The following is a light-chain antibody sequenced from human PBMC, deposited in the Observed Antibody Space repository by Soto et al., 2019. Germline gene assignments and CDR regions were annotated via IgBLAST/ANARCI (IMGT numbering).Light chain of an antibody. V-gene: IGKV1-33*01. CDR1: QDIENY. CDR3: QHYDHLPPLS. CDR2: DAS. J-gene: IGKJ4*01. Sequence: DIQMTQSPSSLSASVGDRVTITCQASQDIENYLNWYQQKPGKAPNLLIYDASNLKTGVPSRFSGSGSGTHFTFTISSLQPEYIATYYCQHYDHLPPLSFGGGTKVEIK.